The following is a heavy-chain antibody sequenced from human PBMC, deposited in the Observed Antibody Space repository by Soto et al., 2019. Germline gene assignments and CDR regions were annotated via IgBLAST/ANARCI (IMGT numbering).Heavy chain of an antibody. CDR3: TSARSLVEPGGFVEN. CDR1: KFFISGSW. D-gene: IGHD1-26*01. Sequence: PGGSLRLSCIASKFFISGSWMGWVRQAPGKGLEWVANINRDGSVRRYVDSAKGRFTISRDNGKNSVYLQMNSLRADDTGIYYCTSARSLVEPGGFVENWGQEPWSPSPQ. V-gene: IGHV3-7*03. J-gene: IGHJ4*01. CDR2: INRDGSVR.